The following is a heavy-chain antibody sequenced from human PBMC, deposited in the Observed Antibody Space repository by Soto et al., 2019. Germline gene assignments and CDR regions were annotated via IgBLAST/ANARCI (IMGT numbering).Heavy chain of an antibody. J-gene: IGHJ5*01. CDR2: IYYSGST. CDR3: ARDIEGRPNWFDY. Sequence: SETLSLTCTVSGGSISSGASYWSWIRQHPGKGLEWIGYIYYSGSTYYNPSLKSRVTISLDTSRNQFSLRLSSVTAADTAVYYCARDIEGRPNWFDYWGQGTLVTVSS. D-gene: IGHD6-6*01. V-gene: IGHV4-31*03. CDR1: GGSISSGASY.